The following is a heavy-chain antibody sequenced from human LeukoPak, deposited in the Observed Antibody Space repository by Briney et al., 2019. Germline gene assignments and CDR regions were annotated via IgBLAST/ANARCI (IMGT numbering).Heavy chain of an antibody. CDR1: GETISTYS. CDR3: ARDSRGVAPWYFDV. V-gene: IGHV4-4*07. CDR2: INTSGST. J-gene: IGHJ2*01. D-gene: IGHD3-22*01. Sequence: PSETLSLTCIVAAFASGETISTYSWSWFRQAAGKGLEWLGRINTSGSTNYNPSLMSRVTISEDKSNNTLSLKLSSCTATDTAVVYCARDSRGVAPWYFDVWGRGTLVTVSS.